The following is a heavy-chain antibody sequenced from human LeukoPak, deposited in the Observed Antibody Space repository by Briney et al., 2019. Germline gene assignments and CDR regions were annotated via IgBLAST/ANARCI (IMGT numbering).Heavy chain of an antibody. CDR2: IYYSGST. CDR1: GGSISSYY. V-gene: IGHV4-59*01. Sequence: SEILSLTCTVSGGSISSYYWSWIRQPPGKGLEWIGYIYYSGSTNYNPSLKSRVTISVDTSKNQFSLKLSSVTAADTAVYYCARVHSSGWYDDWYFDLWGRGTLVTVSS. CDR3: ARVHSSGWYDDWYFDL. J-gene: IGHJ2*01. D-gene: IGHD6-19*01.